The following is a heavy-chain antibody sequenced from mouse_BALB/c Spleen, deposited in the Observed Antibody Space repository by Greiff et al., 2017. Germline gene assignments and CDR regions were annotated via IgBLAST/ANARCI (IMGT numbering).Heavy chain of an antibody. CDR3: TRSAYYDYDGPGFAY. J-gene: IGHJ3*01. CDR2: IYPGSGST. CDR1: GYTFTSYW. V-gene: IGHV1S22*01. Sequence: LQQPGSELVRPGASVKLSCKASGYTFTSYWMHWVKQRPGQGLEWIGNIYPGSGSTNYDEKFKSKSTLTVDTSSSTAYMQLSSLTSEDSAVYYCTRSAYYDYDGPGFAYGGQGTLVTVSA. D-gene: IGHD2-4*01.